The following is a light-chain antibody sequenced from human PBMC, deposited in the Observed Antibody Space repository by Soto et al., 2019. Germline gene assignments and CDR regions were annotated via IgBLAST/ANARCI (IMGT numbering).Light chain of an antibody. CDR2: AAS. Sequence: DIQVTQSPSSLSASVGDRVTITCRASQSIDRDLNWYQQKPGRAPKLLIFAASTLQRGVPARFSGSGSGTDFTVTISRLQPDDFGTYYCQQSYSRVFTFGPGTKVDF. J-gene: IGKJ3*01. CDR1: QSIDRD. V-gene: IGKV1-39*01. CDR3: QQSYSRVFT.